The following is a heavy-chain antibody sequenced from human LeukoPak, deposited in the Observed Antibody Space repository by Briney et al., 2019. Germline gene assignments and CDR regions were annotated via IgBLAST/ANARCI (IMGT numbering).Heavy chain of an antibody. Sequence: GGSLRLSCAASGLSFGSYGMHWVRQAPGKGLEWVAVISHEGSYQNHADSVKGRFTISRDNSKNMVYLQMNSLRVEDTAVYYCARTREKWQVLDYWGQGTPVTVSS. CDR2: ISHEGSYQ. J-gene: IGHJ4*02. CDR1: GLSFGSYG. V-gene: IGHV3-30*03. D-gene: IGHD6-19*01. CDR3: ARTREKWQVLDY.